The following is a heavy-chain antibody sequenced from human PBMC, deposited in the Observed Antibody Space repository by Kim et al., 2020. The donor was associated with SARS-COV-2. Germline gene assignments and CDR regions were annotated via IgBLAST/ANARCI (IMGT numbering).Heavy chain of an antibody. V-gene: IGHV3-23*01. J-gene: IGHJ4*02. CDR1: GFTFSSYA. CDR2: ISNSGGST. D-gene: IGHD3-10*01. CDR3: YGAGSYYDGVDY. Sequence: GGSLRLSCAASGFTFSSYAMSWVRQAPGKGLEWVSAISNSGGSTYYADSVKGRFTISRDNSKNTLYLQMNSLRAEDTAVYYCYGAGSYYDGVDYWGQGTLVTVSS.